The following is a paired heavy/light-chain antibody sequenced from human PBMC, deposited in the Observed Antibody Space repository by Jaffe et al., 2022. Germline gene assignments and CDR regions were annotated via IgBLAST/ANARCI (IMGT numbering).Heavy chain of an antibody. CDR2: INPSGGST. J-gene: IGHJ4*02. Sequence: QVQLVQSGAEVKKPGASVKVSCKASGYTFTRYYMHWVRQAPGQGLEWMGIINPSGGSTNYAQKFQGRVTMTRDTSTSTVYMDLSSLRSEDTAVYYCARDREYSGYVILGYYFDYWGQGTLVTVSS. CDR3: ARDREYSGYVILGYYFDY. CDR1: GYTFTRYY. V-gene: IGHV1-46*03. D-gene: IGHD5-12*01.
Light chain of an antibody. CDR3: QQYYSTHPT. CDR2: WAS. CDR1: QSVLYSSNNKNY. J-gene: IGKJ1*01. Sequence: DIVMTQSPDSLAVSLGERATINCKSSQSVLYSSNNKNYLAWYQQKPGQPPKLLIYWASTRESGVPDRFSGSGSGTDFTLTISSLQAEDVAVYYCQQYYSTHPTFGQGTKVEIK. V-gene: IGKV4-1*01.